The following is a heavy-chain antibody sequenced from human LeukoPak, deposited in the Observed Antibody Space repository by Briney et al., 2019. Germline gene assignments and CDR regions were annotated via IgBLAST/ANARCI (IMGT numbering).Heavy chain of an antibody. V-gene: IGHV4-4*07. D-gene: IGHD6-13*01. CDR2: IYTSGST. J-gene: IGHJ4*02. CDR1: GGSISSYY. CDR3: ASGYSSSRGYYFDY. Sequence: SETLSLTCTVSGGSISSYYWSWIRQPAGKGLERIGRIYTSGSTNYNPSLKSRVTMSVDTSKNQFSLKLSSVTAADTAVYYCASGYSSSRGYYFDYWGQGTLVTVSS.